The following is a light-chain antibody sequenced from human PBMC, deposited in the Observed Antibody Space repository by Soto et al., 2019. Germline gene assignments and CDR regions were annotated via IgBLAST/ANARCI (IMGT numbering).Light chain of an antibody. V-gene: IGKV4-1*01. CDR3: QQYYNTPVT. CDR1: QSVLYSSNNKNY. CDR2: WAS. Sequence: DIVMTQSPDSLAVSLGERATINCKSSQSVLYSSNNKNYLAWYQQRPGQPPKLLIYWASTRESGVPDRFSGSGPGTDFTLTISSLQAEDVAVYYCQQYYNTPVTFGGGTKVEIK. J-gene: IGKJ4*01.